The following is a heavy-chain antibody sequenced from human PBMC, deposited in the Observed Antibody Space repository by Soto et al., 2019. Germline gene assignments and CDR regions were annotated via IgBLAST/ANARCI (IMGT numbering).Heavy chain of an antibody. CDR3: ARGYGSWSYYYYYYGMGV. D-gene: IGHD3-10*01. J-gene: IGHJ6*02. V-gene: IGHV4-31*03. Sequence: QVQLQESGPGLVKPSQTLSLTCTVSGGSISSGGYYWSWIRQHPGKGLEWIGYIYYSGSTYYNPTLSSRVTISVDTSKHQLSLKLSSVTAADTAVYYCARGYGSWSYYYYYYGMGVWGQGTTVTVSS. CDR2: IYYSGST. CDR1: GGSISSGGYY.